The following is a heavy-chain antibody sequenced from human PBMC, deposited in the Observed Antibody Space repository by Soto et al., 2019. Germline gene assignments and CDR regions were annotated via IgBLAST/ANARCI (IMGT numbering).Heavy chain of an antibody. V-gene: IGHV3-7*01. CDR2: IKQDGSEK. D-gene: IGHD2-15*01. Sequence: GGSLRLSCAASGFTFSSYWMSWVRQAPGKGLEWVANIKQDGSEKYYVDSVKGRFTISRDNAKNSLYLQMNSLRAEDTAVYYCARDRPYCSGGSCYPQLYYYYYYMDVWGKGTTVTVS. J-gene: IGHJ6*03. CDR1: GFTFSSYW. CDR3: ARDRPYCSGGSCYPQLYYYYYYMDV.